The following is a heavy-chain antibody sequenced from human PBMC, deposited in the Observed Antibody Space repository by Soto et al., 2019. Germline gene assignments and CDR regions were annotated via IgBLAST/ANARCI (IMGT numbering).Heavy chain of an antibody. D-gene: IGHD2-21*02. V-gene: IGHV3-72*01. CDR3: VSSWGDHRSFDY. Sequence: EVQLVESGGGLVQPGGSLRLSCAVSGFTISDQYMDWVRQAPGKGLEWVVRTRNKVYGYTPEDAASVRGRLTISRDDSKNSLYLQMHSLKTEDTAVYYCVSSWGDHRSFDYWGQGALVTVSS. CDR1: GFTISDQY. J-gene: IGHJ4*02. CDR2: TRNKVYGYTP.